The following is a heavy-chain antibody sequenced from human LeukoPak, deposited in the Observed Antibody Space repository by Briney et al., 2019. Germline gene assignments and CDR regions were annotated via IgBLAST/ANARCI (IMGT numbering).Heavy chain of an antibody. CDR3: AKDHEGVVVVAASPFDY. CDR1: GFTFSSYA. J-gene: IGHJ4*02. V-gene: IGHV3-23*01. CDR2: ISGSGGST. D-gene: IGHD2-15*01. Sequence: GGSLRLSCAASGFTFSSYAMSWVRQAPGEGLEWVSAISGSGGSTYYADSVKGRFTISRDNSKNTLYLQMNSLRAEDTAVYYCAKDHEGVVVVAASPFDYWGQGTLVTVSS.